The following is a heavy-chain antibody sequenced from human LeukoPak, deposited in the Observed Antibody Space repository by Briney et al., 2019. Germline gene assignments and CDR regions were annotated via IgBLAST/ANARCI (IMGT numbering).Heavy chain of an antibody. D-gene: IGHD1-14*01. V-gene: IGHV4-39*07. Sequence: SETLSLTYTVSGGSISSSSYYWGWIRQPPGKGLEWIGSIYYSGSTYYNPSLKSRVTISVDTSKNQFSLKLSSVTAADTAVYYCARDGDRSAFDIWGQGTMVTVSS. CDR2: IYYSGST. CDR1: GGSISSSSYY. J-gene: IGHJ3*02. CDR3: ARDGDRSAFDI.